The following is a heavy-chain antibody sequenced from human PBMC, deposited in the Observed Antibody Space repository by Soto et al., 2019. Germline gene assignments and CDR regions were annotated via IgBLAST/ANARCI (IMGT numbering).Heavy chain of an antibody. J-gene: IGHJ6*02. CDR3: AKDLAAGFYYYYGMEV. V-gene: IGHV3-23*01. CDR1: GFTFSSYA. D-gene: IGHD6-13*01. Sequence: GGSLRLSCAASGFTFSSYAMSWVRQAPGKGLEWVSAISGSGGSTYYADSVKGRFTISRDNSKNTLYLQMNSLRAEDTAVYYCAKDLAAGFYYYYGMEVWGQGTTVTVSS. CDR2: ISGSGGST.